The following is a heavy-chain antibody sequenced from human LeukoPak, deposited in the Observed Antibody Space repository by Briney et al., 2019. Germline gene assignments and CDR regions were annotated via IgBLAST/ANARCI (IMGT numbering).Heavy chain of an antibody. V-gene: IGHV3-23*01. J-gene: IGHJ4*02. D-gene: IGHD6-13*01. CDR3: ANVREEQLVPGPTFDY. CDR2: ISGSGGST. CDR1: GFTFSRYA. Sequence: PGGSLRLSCAASGFTFSRYAMSWVRQAPGKGLEGVSAISGSGGSTYYADSVKGRFTISRDNSKNTLYLQMNSLRAEDTAVYYCANVREEQLVPGPTFDYWGQGTLVTVSS.